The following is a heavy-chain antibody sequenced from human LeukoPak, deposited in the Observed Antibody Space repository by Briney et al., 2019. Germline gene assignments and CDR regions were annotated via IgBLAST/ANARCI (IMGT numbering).Heavy chain of an antibody. CDR1: GFTFSSYG. J-gene: IGHJ4*02. CDR3: AKDRAAAGLYYFDY. D-gene: IGHD6-13*01. V-gene: IGHV3-30*02. Sequence: PGGSLRLSCAASGFTFSSYGMHWVRQAPGKGLEWVAFIRYDGSNKYYADSVKGRFTISRDNSKNTLYLQMNSLRAEDTAVYYCAKDRAAAGLYYFDYWGQGTLVTVSS. CDR2: IRYDGSNK.